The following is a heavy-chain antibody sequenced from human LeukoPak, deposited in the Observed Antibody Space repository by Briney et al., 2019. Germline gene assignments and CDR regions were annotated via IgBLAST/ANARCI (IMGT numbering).Heavy chain of an antibody. V-gene: IGHV3-74*01. CDR3: ARGAGYNYPYYFDY. D-gene: IGHD5-24*01. Sequence: GGSLRLSCAASGFTFSNQWMHWVRQVPGKGLVWVSRINSDGSNIRYADSVKGRFTISRDNSKNTLYLQMNSLRAGDTAVYYCARGAGYNYPYYFDYWGQGTLVTVSS. CDR2: INSDGSNI. J-gene: IGHJ4*02. CDR1: GFTFSNQW.